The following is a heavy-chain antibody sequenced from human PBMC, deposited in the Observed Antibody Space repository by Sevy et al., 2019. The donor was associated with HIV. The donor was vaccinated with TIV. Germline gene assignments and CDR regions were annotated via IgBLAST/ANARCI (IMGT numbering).Heavy chain of an antibody. Sequence: ASVKVSCKASGYTFTSYGISWVRQAPGQGLEWMGWISAYNGNTNYAQKLQGRVTMTTDTSTSTAYMELRSLRSDDTVVYYCARGEDYYDSSGYWDYWGQGTLVTVSS. D-gene: IGHD3-22*01. J-gene: IGHJ4*02. CDR3: ARGEDYYDSSGYWDY. CDR2: ISAYNGNT. CDR1: GYTFTSYG. V-gene: IGHV1-18*04.